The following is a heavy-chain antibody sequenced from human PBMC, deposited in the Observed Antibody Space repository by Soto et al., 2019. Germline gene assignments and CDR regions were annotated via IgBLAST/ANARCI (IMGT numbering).Heavy chain of an antibody. CDR2: IIPIFGTA. D-gene: IGHD1-26*01. V-gene: IGHV1-69*01. CDR3: ARDGVGYYYYGMDV. Sequence: QVQLVQSGAEVKKPGSSVKVSCKASGGTFSSYAISWVRQAPGQGLEWMGGIIPIFGTANYAQQFQGRVTITADESTSTAYMELSSLRSEDTAVYYCARDGVGYYYYGMDVWGQGTTVTVSS. CDR1: GGTFSSYA. J-gene: IGHJ6*02.